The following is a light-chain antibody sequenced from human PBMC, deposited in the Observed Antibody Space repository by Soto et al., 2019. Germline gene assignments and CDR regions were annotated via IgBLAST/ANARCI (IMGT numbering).Light chain of an antibody. V-gene: IGKV1-8*01. Sequence: IRMNQSPSTLSAYVGDRVTITCRASQSISSYLAWYQQKPGKAPKLLIYAASTLQSGVPSRFSGSGSGTDFTLTISCLQSEDFATYYCQQYYSYSITFGQRTRPEI. CDR2: AAS. CDR1: QSISSY. J-gene: IGKJ5*01. CDR3: QQYYSYSIT.